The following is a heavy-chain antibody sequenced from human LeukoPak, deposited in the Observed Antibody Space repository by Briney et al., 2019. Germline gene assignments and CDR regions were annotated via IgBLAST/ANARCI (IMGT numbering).Heavy chain of an antibody. D-gene: IGHD4-17*01. CDR3: AKDPDYGDYASLDY. CDR2: IYSGGRT. CDR1: GFTVSGNY. V-gene: IGHV3-53*01. J-gene: IGHJ4*02. Sequence: GGSLRLSCAASGFTVSGNYMSWVRQAPGKGLEWVSVIYSGGRTYYADSVKGRFTISRDNSKNTLYLQMNSLRAEDTAVYYCAKDPDYGDYASLDYWGQGTLVTVSS.